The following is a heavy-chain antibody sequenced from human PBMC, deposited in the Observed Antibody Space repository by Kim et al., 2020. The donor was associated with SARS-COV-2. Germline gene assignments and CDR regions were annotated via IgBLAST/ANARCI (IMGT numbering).Heavy chain of an antibody. Sequence: GGSLRLSCAASGFTFSSYSMNWVRQAPGKGLEWVPSISSSISYIYYAASVKGLFTISRDNAKNSLYLQMNSLRAEDTAVYYCASAPYSSSWTDWYFDLWG. CDR2: ISSSISYI. CDR3: ASAPYSSSWTDWYFDL. D-gene: IGHD6-13*01. CDR1: GFTFSSYS. V-gene: IGHV3-21*01. J-gene: IGHJ2*01.